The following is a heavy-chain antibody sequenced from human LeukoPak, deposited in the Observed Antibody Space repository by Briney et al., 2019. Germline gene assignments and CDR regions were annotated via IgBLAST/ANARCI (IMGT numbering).Heavy chain of an antibody. CDR3: ARGSSTGGGPDAPFEF. D-gene: IGHD2-8*02. Sequence: GASVKVSCKASGYTFTGYYMHWVRQAPGQGLEWMGWINPNSGDTIYAQKFQGRVTVTRDTSISTAYMELSRLGYDDTAVYLCARGSSTGGGPDAPFEFWGQGTLVTVSS. CDR1: GYTFTGYY. J-gene: IGHJ4*02. V-gene: IGHV1-2*02. CDR2: INPNSGDT.